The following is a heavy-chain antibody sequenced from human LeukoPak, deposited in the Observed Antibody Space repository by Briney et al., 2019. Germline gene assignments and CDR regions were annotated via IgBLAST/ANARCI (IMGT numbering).Heavy chain of an antibody. J-gene: IGHJ4*02. D-gene: IGHD5-18*01. CDR3: ARELYGYSYGYGSYYFDY. V-gene: IGHV1-69*05. Sequence: SVKVSCKASGGTFSSYAISWVRQAPGQGLEWMGGIIPIFVTSNFAQKLQGRVTMTTDTSTSTAYMELRSLRSDDTAVYYCARELYGYSYGYGSYYFDYWGQGTLVTVSS. CDR2: IIPIFVTS. CDR1: GGTFSSYA.